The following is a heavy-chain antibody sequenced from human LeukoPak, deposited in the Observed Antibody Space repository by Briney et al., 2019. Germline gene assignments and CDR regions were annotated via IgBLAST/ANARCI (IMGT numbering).Heavy chain of an antibody. V-gene: IGHV3-23*01. CDR3: ATQEGYDSGWYYFDY. CDR2: ISGSGGNT. CDR1: GFTFSNYA. Sequence: GGSLRLSCAASGFTFSNYAMSWVRQAPGKGLEWVSAISGSGGNTYYADSVKGRFTISRDNSKNTLYLQMDSLRAEDTAVYYCATQEGYDSGWYYFDYWGQGTLVTVSS. J-gene: IGHJ4*02. D-gene: IGHD6-19*01.